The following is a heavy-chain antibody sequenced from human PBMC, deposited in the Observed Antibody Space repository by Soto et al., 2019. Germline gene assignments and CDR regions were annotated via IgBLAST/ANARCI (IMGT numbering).Heavy chain of an antibody. CDR2: ISYDGSVK. CDR1: GFTFNNYG. CDR3: AKGSSPLGFDP. J-gene: IGHJ5*02. Sequence: PGGSLRLSCAASGFTFNNYGMHWVRQAPGKGLEWVAVISYDGSVKFYADSLQGRFTISRDNSKNTLYLQMNSLRAEDTAVYYCAKGSSPLGFDPWGQGTLVTVSS. V-gene: IGHV3-30*18.